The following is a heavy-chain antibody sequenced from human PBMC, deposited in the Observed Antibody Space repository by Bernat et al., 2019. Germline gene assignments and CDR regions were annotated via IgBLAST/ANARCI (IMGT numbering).Heavy chain of an antibody. D-gene: IGHD6-19*01. J-gene: IGHJ6*02. Sequence: QVQLVQSGAEVKKPGASVKVSCKASGYTFTSYAMHWVRQAPGQRLEWMGWINAGNGNTKYSQKFQGRVTITRDTSASTAYMELSSLRSEDTAVYYCARGSSSGWSPWRYGMDVWGQGTTVTVSS. CDR1: GYTFTSYA. V-gene: IGHV1-3*01. CDR3: ARGSSSGWSPWRYGMDV. CDR2: INAGNGNT.